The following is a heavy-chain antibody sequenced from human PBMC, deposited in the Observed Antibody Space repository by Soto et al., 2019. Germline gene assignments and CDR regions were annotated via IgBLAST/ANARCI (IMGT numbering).Heavy chain of an antibody. CDR2: IYPGDSDT. CDR3: ARGAKGDSHFNDLDV. Sequence: PGESLNISCKGSGYSFINYWIGWVRQMPGKGLELMGIIYPGDSDTRYSPSFEGQVTISLDKSISTAYLQWSSLKASDTAIYYCARGAKGDSHFNDLDVWGQGTTVTV. J-gene: IGHJ6*02. V-gene: IGHV5-51*01. CDR1: GYSFINYW. D-gene: IGHD4-4*01.